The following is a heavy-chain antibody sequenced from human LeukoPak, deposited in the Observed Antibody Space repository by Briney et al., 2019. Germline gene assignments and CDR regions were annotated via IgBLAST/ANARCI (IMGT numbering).Heavy chain of an antibody. Sequence: SSETLSLTCTVSGGSISSYYWSWIRQPPGKGLEWIGYIYYSGSTNYNPSLKSRVTISVDTSKNQFSLKLSSVTAADTAVYYCARDQGYCSGGSCFSDNWFDPWGQGTLVTVSS. J-gene: IGHJ5*02. CDR2: IYYSGST. CDR1: GGSISSYY. CDR3: ARDQGYCSGGSCFSDNWFDP. D-gene: IGHD2-15*01. V-gene: IGHV4-59*01.